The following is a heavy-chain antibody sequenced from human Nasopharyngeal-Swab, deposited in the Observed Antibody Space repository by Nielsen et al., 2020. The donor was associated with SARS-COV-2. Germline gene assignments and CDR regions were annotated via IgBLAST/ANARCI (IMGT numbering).Heavy chain of an antibody. Sequence: GESLKISCAASGFTFSDYYMSWIRQAPGKGLEWVSYISSSGSTIYYADSVKGRFTISRDNAKNSLYLQMNSLRAEDTAVYYCARDQVPDAFDICGQGTMVTVSS. CDR1: GFTFSDYY. J-gene: IGHJ3*02. CDR2: ISSSGSTI. V-gene: IGHV3-11*04. CDR3: ARDQVPDAFDI.